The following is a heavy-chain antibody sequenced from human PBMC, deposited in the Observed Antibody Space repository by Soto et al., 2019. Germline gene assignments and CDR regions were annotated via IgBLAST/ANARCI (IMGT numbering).Heavy chain of an antibody. J-gene: IGHJ4*02. V-gene: IGHV4-39*01. CDR1: GGSISSSPYY. CDR3: ARHPALDY. D-gene: IGHD6-25*01. CDR2: IYYSGST. Sequence: QLQLQESGPGLVKPSETLSLTCTVSGGSISSSPYYWGWIRQPPGKGLEWIGSIYYSGSTYYNPSLKSRVTLSVDTSKNQFSLKLSSVTAADTAVYYCARHPALDYWGQGTLVTVSS.